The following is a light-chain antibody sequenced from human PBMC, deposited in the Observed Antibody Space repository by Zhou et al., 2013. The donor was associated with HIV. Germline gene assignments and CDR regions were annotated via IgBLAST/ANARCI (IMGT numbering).Light chain of an antibody. CDR2: DAS. CDR1: QSVYNSF. V-gene: IGKV3-20*01. J-gene: IGKJ2*04. CDR3: QQYGGSPMCS. Sequence: EIVLTQSPGTLSLSPGDRATLSCRASQSVYNSFLAWYQQKAGQAPRLLIYDASNRATGIPARFSGSGSGTDFTLTISSLEPEDFAVYYCQQYGGSPMCSFGQGTKLEIK.